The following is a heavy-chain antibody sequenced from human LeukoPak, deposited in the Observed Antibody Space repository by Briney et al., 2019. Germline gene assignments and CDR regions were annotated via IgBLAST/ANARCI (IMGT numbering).Heavy chain of an antibody. CDR1: GFTFSSYA. CDR2: ISRSGGST. CDR3: AKDLAAYSISWPNWLDP. J-gene: IGHJ5*02. D-gene: IGHD6-13*01. V-gene: IGHV3-23*01. Sequence: GGSLRLSCAASGFTFSSYAMTWVRQAPGKGLEWVSAISRSGGSTYYADSVKGRFTISRDNSKNTLYLQMNSLRAEDTAVYYCAKDLAAYSISWPNWLDPWGQGTLVTVSS.